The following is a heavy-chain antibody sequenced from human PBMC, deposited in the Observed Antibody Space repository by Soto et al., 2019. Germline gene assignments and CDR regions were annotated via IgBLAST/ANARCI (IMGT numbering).Heavy chain of an antibody. CDR3: ARLTSDWFDP. J-gene: IGHJ5*02. CDR2: IYYSGST. V-gene: IGHV4-34*01. CDR1: GGSFSGYY. Sequence: PSETLSLTCAVYGGSFSGYYWSWIRQPPGKGLEWIGSIYYSGSTYYNPSLKSRVTISVDTSKNQFSLKLSSVTAADTAVYYCARLTSDWFDPWGQGTLVTVSS. D-gene: IGHD4-17*01.